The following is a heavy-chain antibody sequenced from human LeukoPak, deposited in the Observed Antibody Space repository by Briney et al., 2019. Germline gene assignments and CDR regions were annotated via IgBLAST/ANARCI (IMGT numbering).Heavy chain of an antibody. Sequence: GGSLRLSCAASGFMFSSEWMSWARQAPGKGLEWVANINQDGSEEDYVDSVKGRFSISRDNAKNSMYLQMNSLRAEDTAIYYCARAAIWGQGTLVTVSS. CDR1: GFMFSSEW. V-gene: IGHV3-7*01. CDR2: INQDGSEE. J-gene: IGHJ4*02. CDR3: ARAAI.